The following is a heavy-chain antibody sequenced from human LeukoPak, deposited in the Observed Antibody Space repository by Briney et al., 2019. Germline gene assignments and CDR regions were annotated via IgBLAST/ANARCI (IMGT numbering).Heavy chain of an antibody. CDR3: ARGNRGYCSGGSCYSEVSPNYYYYYMDV. CDR2: IYTSGST. J-gene: IGHJ6*03. Sequence: ASQTLSLTCTVSGGSISSGSYYWSWIRQPAGKGLEWIGRIYTSGSTNYNPSLKSRVTISVDTSKNQFSLKLSSVTAADTAVYYCARGNRGYCSGGSCYSEVSPNYYYYYMDVWGKGTTVTVSS. CDR1: GGSISSGSYY. D-gene: IGHD2-15*01. V-gene: IGHV4-61*02.